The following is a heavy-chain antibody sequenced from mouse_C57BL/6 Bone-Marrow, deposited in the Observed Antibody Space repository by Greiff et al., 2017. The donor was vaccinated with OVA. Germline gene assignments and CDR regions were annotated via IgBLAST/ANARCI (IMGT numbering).Heavy chain of an antibody. Sequence: VHVKQSGTVLARPGASVKMSCKTSGYTFTSYWMHWVKQRPGQGLEWIGAIYPGNSDTSYNQKFKGKAKLTAVTSASTAYMGLSSLTNEDSAVYYCTRDDGSSYEGVYWGQGTTLTVSS. V-gene: IGHV1-5*01. J-gene: IGHJ2*01. CDR1: GYTFTSYW. D-gene: IGHD1-1*01. CDR3: TRDDGSSYEGVY. CDR2: IYPGNSDT.